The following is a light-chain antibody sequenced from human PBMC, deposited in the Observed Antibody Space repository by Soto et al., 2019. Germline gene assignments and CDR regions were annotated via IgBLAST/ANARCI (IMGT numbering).Light chain of an antibody. J-gene: IGKJ3*01. CDR2: VAS. CDR3: QQYNNWPPLCT. Sequence: EIVMTQSPATLSVSPGERATVSCRASQSVSSNLAWYQQKPGQAPRLLIYVASPRATGIPARFSGSGSGTEIDLTISSRQPEDFAVASCQQYNNWPPLCTFGPGTKVDIK. CDR1: QSVSSN. V-gene: IGKV3-15*01.